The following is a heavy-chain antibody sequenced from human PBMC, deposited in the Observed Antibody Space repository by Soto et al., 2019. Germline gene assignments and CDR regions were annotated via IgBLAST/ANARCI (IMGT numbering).Heavy chain of an antibody. D-gene: IGHD4-17*01. CDR1: GGSISSYY. V-gene: IGHV4-59*08. CDR3: ARHETEHDYGDDYFDY. CDR2: IYYSGST. J-gene: IGHJ4*02. Sequence: QVQLQESGPGLVKPSETLSLTCTVSGGSISSYYWSWIRQPPGKGLEWIGYIYYSGSTNYNPSLKSRVTISVDTSKNQFSLKLSSVTAADTAVYYCARHETEHDYGDDYFDYWGQGTLVTVSS.